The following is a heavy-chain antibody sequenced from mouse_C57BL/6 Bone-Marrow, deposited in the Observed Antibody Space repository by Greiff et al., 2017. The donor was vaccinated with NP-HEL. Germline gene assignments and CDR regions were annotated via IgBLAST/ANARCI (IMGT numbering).Heavy chain of an antibody. CDR3: ALAYAMDY. Sequence: QVQLQQPGAELVRPGTSVKLSCKASGYTFTSYWMHWVKQRPGQGLEWIGVIDPSDSYTNYIQKFKGKATLTVDTSSNTAYMQLSSLTSEDSAVYYCALAYAMDYWGQGTSVTVSS. J-gene: IGHJ4*01. V-gene: IGHV1-59*01. CDR2: IDPSDSYT. CDR1: GYTFTSYW.